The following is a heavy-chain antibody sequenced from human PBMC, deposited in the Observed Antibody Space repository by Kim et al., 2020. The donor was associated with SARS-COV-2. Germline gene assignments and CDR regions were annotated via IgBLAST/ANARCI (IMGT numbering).Heavy chain of an antibody. D-gene: IGHD2-15*01. CDR3: AKDVVTQYYYYGMDV. J-gene: IGHJ6*02. Sequence: DSGKGRFTISRDNSKNSLYLQMNSLRTEDTALYYCAKDVVTQYYYYGMDVWGQGTTVTVSS. V-gene: IGHV3-43*01.